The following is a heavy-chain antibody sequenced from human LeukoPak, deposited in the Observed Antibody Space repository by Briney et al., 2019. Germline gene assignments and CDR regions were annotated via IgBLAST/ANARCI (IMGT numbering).Heavy chain of an antibody. J-gene: IGHJ6*03. CDR3: ARITTVTTVTYYYYYYMDV. CDR1: GFTFSSYS. V-gene: IGHV3-48*01. Sequence: PGGSLRLSCAASGFTFSSYSMNWVRQAPGKGLEWVSYISSSSSTIYYADSVKGRFTISRDNAKNSLYLQMNSLRAEDTAVYYCARITTVTTVTYYYYYYMDVWGKGTTVTVSS. CDR2: ISSSSSTI. D-gene: IGHD4-17*01.